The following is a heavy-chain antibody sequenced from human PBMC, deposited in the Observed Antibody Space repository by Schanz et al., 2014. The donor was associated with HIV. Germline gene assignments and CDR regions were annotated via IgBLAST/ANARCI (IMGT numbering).Heavy chain of an antibody. CDR2: INPNSGGS. D-gene: IGHD2-2*01. J-gene: IGHJ2*01. Sequence: QVQLVQSGAEVKKPGASVKVSCKASGYSFSAYYMHWVRQAPGQGPEWMGWINPNSGGSKFAQKFQGRVTLTTDTSINTAYMEMTRLTSHDTAVYYCARLGPIVVVPGPLAWYFDLWGRGTLVAVSS. CDR1: GYSFSAYY. CDR3: ARLGPIVVVPGPLAWYFDL. V-gene: IGHV1-2*02.